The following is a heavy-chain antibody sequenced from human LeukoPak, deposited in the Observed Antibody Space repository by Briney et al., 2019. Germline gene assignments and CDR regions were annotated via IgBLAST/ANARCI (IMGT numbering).Heavy chain of an antibody. CDR1: GFTFTSSA. Sequence: SVKVSCKASGFTFTSSAMRWVRQARGQRLEWIGWIVVGSGNTNYAQKFQERVTITRDMSTSTAYMELSSLRSEDTAVYYCAASRQQSYYYYYGMDVWGQGTTVTVSS. CDR2: IVVGSGNT. D-gene: IGHD6-13*01. V-gene: IGHV1-58*02. CDR3: AASRQQSYYYYYGMDV. J-gene: IGHJ6*02.